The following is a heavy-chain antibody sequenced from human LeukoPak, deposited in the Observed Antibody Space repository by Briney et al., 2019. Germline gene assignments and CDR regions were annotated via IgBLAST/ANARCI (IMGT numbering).Heavy chain of an antibody. J-gene: IGHJ4*02. Sequence: PSETLSLTCTVSGGSISSSNSYWGWIRQPPGKGLEWIGNIYYSGSTYYNPSLKSRLTMSIDTSKNQFSLNLRSVTAADTALYYCASLRVPGDFDYWGQGTLVTVSS. V-gene: IGHV4-39*01. CDR2: IYYSGST. CDR3: ASLRVPGDFDY. CDR1: GGSISSSNSY.